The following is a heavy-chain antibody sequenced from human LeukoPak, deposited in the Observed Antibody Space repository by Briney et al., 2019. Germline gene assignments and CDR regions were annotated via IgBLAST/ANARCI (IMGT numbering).Heavy chain of an antibody. CDR3: AKDLDYTTYGYYFNS. D-gene: IGHD4-11*01. CDR1: GFTLIRNY. CDR2: IYIGSST. V-gene: IGHV3-53*01. Sequence: GGSLRLSCAASGFTLIRNYMSWVRQAPGEGLEWVSVIYIGSSTYYADSVKGRFTISRDNSKNTLYLQMNRLRADDTAVYYCAKDLDYTTYGYYFNSWGEGALVTVSS. J-gene: IGHJ4*02.